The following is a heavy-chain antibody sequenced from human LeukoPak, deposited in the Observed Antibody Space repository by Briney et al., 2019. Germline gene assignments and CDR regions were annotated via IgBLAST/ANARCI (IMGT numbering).Heavy chain of an antibody. J-gene: IGHJ4*02. V-gene: IGHV3-9*01. CDR2: ISWNSGSI. D-gene: IGHD5-24*01. CDR1: GFTFDDYA. CDR3: AKAKMATIEFDY. Sequence: GGSLRLSCAASGFTFDDYAMHWVRQAPGKGLEWVSGISWNSGSIGYADSVKGRFTISRDNAKNSLYPQMNSLRAEDTALYYCAKAKMATIEFDYWGQGTLVTVSS.